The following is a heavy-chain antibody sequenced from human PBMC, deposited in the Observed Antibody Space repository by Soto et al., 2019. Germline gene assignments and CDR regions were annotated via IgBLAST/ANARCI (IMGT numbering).Heavy chain of an antibody. CDR2: INSDGSST. Sequence: AGSLRLSCTASGGTFSSYGSHWVRQAPGTGLVWVSRINSDGSSTSYSDSANDLFTISRDNTKNTQYLQKHSPVTDATTVYYCARMAVCGQGTPVPVSS. J-gene: IGHJ4*02. CDR1: GGTFSSYG. V-gene: IGHV3-74*01. CDR3: ARMAV.